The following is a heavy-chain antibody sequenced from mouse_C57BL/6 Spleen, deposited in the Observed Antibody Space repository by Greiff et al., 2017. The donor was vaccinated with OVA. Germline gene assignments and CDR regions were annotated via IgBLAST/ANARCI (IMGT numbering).Heavy chain of an antibody. CDR2: IDPSDSYT. CDR1: GYTFTSYW. CDR3: ARNYDYAMDY. V-gene: IGHV1-69*01. D-gene: IGHD2-1*01. Sequence: QVQLQQPGAELVMPGASVKLSCKASGYTFTSYWMHWVKQRPGQGLEWIGEIDPSDSYTNYNQKFKGKSTLTVDKSSSTAYMQLSILTSEDSAVYYCARNYDYAMDYWGQGTSVTVSS. J-gene: IGHJ4*01.